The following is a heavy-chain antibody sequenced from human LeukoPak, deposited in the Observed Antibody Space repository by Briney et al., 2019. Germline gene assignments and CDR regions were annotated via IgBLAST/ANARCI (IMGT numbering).Heavy chain of an antibody. Sequence: GGSLRLSCAASGFTVSDNYMSWVRQAPGQGLEWVSLIYTGGSTFYAESVKGRFTISRDNSKNTLYLQMNSLRAEDTAVYYCAGNVLSTVTNYYWGQGTQVTVSS. J-gene: IGHJ4*02. D-gene: IGHD4-17*01. CDR1: GFTVSDNY. CDR2: IYTGGST. V-gene: IGHV3-53*01. CDR3: AGNVLSTVTNYY.